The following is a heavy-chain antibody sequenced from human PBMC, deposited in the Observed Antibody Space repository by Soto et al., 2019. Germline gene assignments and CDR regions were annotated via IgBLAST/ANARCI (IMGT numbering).Heavy chain of an antibody. CDR1: GFTFSSYA. Sequence: GGSLRISCAASGFTFSSYAMSWVRQAPGKGLEWVSAISGSGGSTYYADSVKGRFTISRDNSKNTLYLQMNSLRAEDTAVYYCNAWYYYGSGGPPYYGMDVWGQGTTVTVSS. CDR2: ISGSGGST. D-gene: IGHD3-10*01. V-gene: IGHV3-23*01. J-gene: IGHJ6*02. CDR3: NAWYYYGSGGPPYYGMDV.